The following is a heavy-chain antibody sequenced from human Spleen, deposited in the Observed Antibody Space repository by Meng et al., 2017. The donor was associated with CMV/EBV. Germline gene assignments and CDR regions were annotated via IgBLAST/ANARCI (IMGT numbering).Heavy chain of an antibody. CDR3: AKDTEYYFDSGQPYYYYGMDI. Sequence: GGSLRLSCAASGFTFSSYGMYWIRQAPGKGLEWVAVIWYDGSNKYYADSVQGRFTISRDNSKDTLYLQMNSLRAEDTAVYYCAKDTEYYFDSGQPYYYYGMDIWGQGTTVTVSS. CDR2: IWYDGSNK. V-gene: IGHV3-33*06. D-gene: IGHD3-22*01. CDR1: GFTFSSYG. J-gene: IGHJ6*02.